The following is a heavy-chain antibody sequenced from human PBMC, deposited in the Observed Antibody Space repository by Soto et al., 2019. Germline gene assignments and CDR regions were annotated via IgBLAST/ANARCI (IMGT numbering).Heavy chain of an antibody. CDR1: GGSISSYY. J-gene: IGHJ4*02. Sequence: QVQLQESGPGLVKPSETLSLTCTVSGGSISSYYWSWNRQPPGKGLEWIGYIYYSGSTNDNPSLKSRVTIPVDTSKTQFSLKLSSVTAADTAVYYCARHHDSWGQGTLVTVSS. CDR3: ARHHDS. CDR2: IYYSGST. V-gene: IGHV4-59*08.